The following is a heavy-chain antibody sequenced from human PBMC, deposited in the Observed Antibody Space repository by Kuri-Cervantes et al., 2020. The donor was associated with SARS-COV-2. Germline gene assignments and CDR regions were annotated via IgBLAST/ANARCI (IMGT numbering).Heavy chain of an antibody. D-gene: IGHD2-15*01. J-gene: IGHJ6*02. CDR1: GGSISDYN. CDR3: ARHSFVVVVAATPGGMDV. CDR2: ISYSGST. V-gene: IGHV4-59*01. Sequence: SETLSLTCTVSGGSISDYNWNWIRQPPGKGLEWIGYISYSGSTLYNPSLKSRVTISIDTSKKQFSLKLSSVTAADTAVYYCARHSFVVVVAATPGGMDVWGQGTTVTVSS.